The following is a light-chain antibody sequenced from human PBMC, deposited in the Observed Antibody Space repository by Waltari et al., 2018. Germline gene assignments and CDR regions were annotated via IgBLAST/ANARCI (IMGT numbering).Light chain of an antibody. CDR2: GNSDGSH. V-gene: IGLV4-69*01. Sequence: QLVLTQSPSASASLVASVKLTCTLTGEYSAYAIAWHQQQPEKGPRSLMNGNSDGSHDKAGGIPERFSGSSAGAGRYLIISRLQSDDEADYFCQTWGMNIQVFGGGTRLTVL. CDR3: QTWGMNIQV. J-gene: IGLJ3*02. CDR1: GEYSAYA.